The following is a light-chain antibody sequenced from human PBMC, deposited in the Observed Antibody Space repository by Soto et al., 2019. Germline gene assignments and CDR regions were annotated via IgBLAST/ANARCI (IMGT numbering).Light chain of an antibody. CDR3: QQYGSSPGT. Sequence: VMTQSPATLSLSPGERATLSCRASQSVRSKLVWYQKKPGQPPRFLIYGASSRATGIPDRFSGSGSGTDLTLTISRLEPEDFAVYYCQQYGSSPGTFGQGTKVDIK. J-gene: IGKJ1*01. V-gene: IGKV3-20*01. CDR1: QSVRSK. CDR2: GAS.